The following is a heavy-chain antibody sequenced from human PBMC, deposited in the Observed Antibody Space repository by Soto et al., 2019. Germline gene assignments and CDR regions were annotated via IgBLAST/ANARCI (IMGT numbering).Heavy chain of an antibody. CDR1: GFSISTIGLG. V-gene: IGHV2-5*02. CDR2: IYWDDDK. J-gene: IGHJ4*02. Sequence: SVPTLGNASPALTLTCTFSGFSISTIGLGVGWIRQPPGKALEWLALIYWDDDKRYSPSLKSRLTITKDTSKNQVVLTMTNMDPVDTATYYCAQESYGGNSAGLDYWGQGTLVTVSS. D-gene: IGHD4-17*01. CDR3: AQESYGGNSAGLDY.